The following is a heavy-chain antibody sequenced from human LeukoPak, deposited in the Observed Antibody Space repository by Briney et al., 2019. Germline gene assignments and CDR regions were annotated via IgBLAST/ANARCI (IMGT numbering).Heavy chain of an antibody. V-gene: IGHV4-39*01. CDR3: ARHLPSDIVVVPAANFDY. Sequence: SETLSLTCTVSGGSISSSSYYWGWIRQPPGKGLEWIGSIYYSGSTYYNPSLKSRVTISVDTSKNQFSLKLSSVTAADTAVYYCARHLPSDIVVVPAANFDYWGQGTLVTVSS. D-gene: IGHD2-2*01. J-gene: IGHJ4*02. CDR2: IYYSGST. CDR1: GGSISSSSYY.